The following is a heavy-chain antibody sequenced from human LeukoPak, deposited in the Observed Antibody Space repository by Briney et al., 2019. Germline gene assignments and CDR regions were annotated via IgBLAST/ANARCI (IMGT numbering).Heavy chain of an antibody. CDR1: GFTFSDYY. D-gene: IGHD2/OR15-2a*01. Sequence: PGGSLRLSCAASGFTFSDYYMSWVRQAPGKGLEWVANINKDGSEKYSVGSVKGRFTISRDNAKNSVYLQMNRLRVEDTGVYYCASSFGFVFDDWGQGTLVTVSS. CDR2: INKDGSEK. J-gene: IGHJ4*02. V-gene: IGHV3-7*01. CDR3: ASSFGFVFDD.